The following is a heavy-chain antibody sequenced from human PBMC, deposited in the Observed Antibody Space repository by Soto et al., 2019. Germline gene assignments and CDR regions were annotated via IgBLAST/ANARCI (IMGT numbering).Heavy chain of an antibody. D-gene: IGHD3-22*01. CDR1: GGSVSSGSYY. Sequence: SETLSLTCTVSGGSVSSGSYYWTWIRQPPGKGLEWIGSIYYSGSTYYNPSLKSRVTISVDTSKNQFSLKLSSVAAADTAVYYCARHGCYYYDSSGYYSCYYGMDVWGQGTTVTVSS. J-gene: IGHJ6*02. V-gene: IGHV4-39*01. CDR3: ARHGCYYYDSSGYYSCYYGMDV. CDR2: IYYSGST.